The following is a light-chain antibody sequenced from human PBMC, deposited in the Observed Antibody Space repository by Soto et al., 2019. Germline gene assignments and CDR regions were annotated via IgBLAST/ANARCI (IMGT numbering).Light chain of an antibody. CDR1: SSNIGSNY. J-gene: IGLJ2*01. CDR2: MNN. CDR3: AAWDDSLSGRV. Sequence: QSVLTQPPSASGTPGQRVTISCSGSSSNIGSNYVYWYQQLPGTAPKLLIYMNNQRSSGVPDRFSGSKSGTSASLAISGLRSEDEDDYYCAAWDDSLSGRVFGGGTKLTVL. V-gene: IGLV1-47*01.